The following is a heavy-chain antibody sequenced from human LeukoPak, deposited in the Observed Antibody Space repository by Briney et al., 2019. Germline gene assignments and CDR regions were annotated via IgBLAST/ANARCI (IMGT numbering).Heavy chain of an antibody. Sequence: GASVKVSCKASGGTFSSYAISWVRQAPGQGLEWMGGIIPIFGTANYAQKFQGRVTITTDESTSTAYMELSGLRSEDTAVYYCARGTGYCSSTGCYSFDYWGQGTLVTVSS. CDR3: ARGTGYCSSTGCYSFDY. CDR1: GGTFSSYA. J-gene: IGHJ4*02. V-gene: IGHV1-69*05. CDR2: IIPIFGTA. D-gene: IGHD2-2*01.